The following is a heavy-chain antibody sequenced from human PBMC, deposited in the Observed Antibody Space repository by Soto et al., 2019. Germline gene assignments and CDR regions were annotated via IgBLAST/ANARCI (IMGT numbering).Heavy chain of an antibody. J-gene: IGHJ6*03. CDR1: GGSISSYY. V-gene: IGHV4-59*01. CDR3: ARDGSGSLIWRLRGSTQDYYMDV. Sequence: QVQLQESGPGLVKPSETLSLTCTVSGGSISSYYWSWIRQPPGKGLEWIGYIYYSGSTNYNPSLKSRVTISVDTSKNQFSLKLSSVTAADTAVYYCARDGSGSLIWRLRGSTQDYYMDVWGKGTTVTVSS. CDR2: IYYSGST. D-gene: IGHD2-15*01.